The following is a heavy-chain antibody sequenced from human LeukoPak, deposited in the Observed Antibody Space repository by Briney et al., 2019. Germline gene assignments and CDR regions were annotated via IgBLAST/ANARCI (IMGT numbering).Heavy chain of an antibody. CDR1: GFTFSTYG. J-gene: IGHJ6*03. V-gene: IGHV3-30*02. D-gene: IGHD1-26*01. Sequence: GGSLRLSCAASGFTFSTYGMHWVRQAPGKGLEWVAFIRYDAINKYYADSVKGRFTISRDNSRNTLYLQMNSLRAEDTALYYCAKDGDTVSGTYYFDMDVWGKGTTVTISS. CDR3: AKDGDTVSGTYYFDMDV. CDR2: IRYDAINK.